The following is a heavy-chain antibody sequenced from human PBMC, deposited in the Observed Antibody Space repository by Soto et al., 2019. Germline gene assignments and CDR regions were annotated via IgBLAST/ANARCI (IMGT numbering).Heavy chain of an antibody. V-gene: IGHV1-69*13. J-gene: IGHJ4*02. D-gene: IGHD3-22*01. CDR3: ARDHSTYYYDSSGPRPFDY. Sequence: SVKVSCKASGGTFSSYAISWVRQAPGQGLEWMGGIIPIFGTANYAQKFQGRVTITADESTSTAYMGLSSLRSEDTAVYYCARDHSTYYYDSSGPRPFDYWGQGTLVTVSS. CDR1: GGTFSSYA. CDR2: IIPIFGTA.